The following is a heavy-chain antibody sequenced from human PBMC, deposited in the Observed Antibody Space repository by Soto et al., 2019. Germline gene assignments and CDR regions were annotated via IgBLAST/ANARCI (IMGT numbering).Heavy chain of an antibody. D-gene: IGHD3-16*01. Sequence: EVQLVESGGGLVQPGRSLRLSCAASGFTFDDYAMHWVRQAPGKGLEWVSDISWNSGSIGYADSVKGRFTISRDNAKNSLYLQMNSLRAEDTALYYCAKSLGSYFDYWGQGTLVTVSS. J-gene: IGHJ4*02. CDR1: GFTFDDYA. V-gene: IGHV3-9*01. CDR3: AKSLGSYFDY. CDR2: ISWNSGSI.